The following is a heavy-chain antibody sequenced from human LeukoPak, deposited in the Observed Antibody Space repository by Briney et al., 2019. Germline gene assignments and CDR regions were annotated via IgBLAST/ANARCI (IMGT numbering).Heavy chain of an antibody. CDR2: IYTSGST. Sequence: SETLSLTCTVSGGSISSSSYYWGWIRQPPGKGLEWVGSIYTSGSTNYNPSLKSRVTISVDTSKNQFSLKLSSVTAADTAVYYCARDQKGDLNYYYMDVWGKGTTVTVSS. V-gene: IGHV4-39*07. CDR1: GGSISSSSYY. J-gene: IGHJ6*03. CDR3: ARDQKGDLNYYYMDV.